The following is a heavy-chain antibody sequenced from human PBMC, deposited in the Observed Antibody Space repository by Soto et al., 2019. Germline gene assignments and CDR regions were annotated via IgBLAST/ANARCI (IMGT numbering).Heavy chain of an antibody. Sequence: GGSLRLSCAASGFTFRNVWMIWVRQAPGKGLEWIGRIKSKSDGETTDYAALVKGRFTISRADSKDTVFLQMNSLTPEDTAIYYCATGAQFSGSVFDYWGQGTLVTVSS. CDR2: IKSKSDGETT. CDR3: ATGAQFSGSVFDY. CDR1: GFTFRNVW. J-gene: IGHJ4*02. D-gene: IGHD1-26*01. V-gene: IGHV3-15*01.